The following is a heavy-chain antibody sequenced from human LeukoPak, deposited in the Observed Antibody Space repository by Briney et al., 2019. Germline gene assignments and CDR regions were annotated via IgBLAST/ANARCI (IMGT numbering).Heavy chain of an antibody. CDR1: GFTFTSYG. D-gene: IGHD6-13*01. J-gene: IGHJ4*02. Sequence: ASVKVSCKASGFTFTSYGISWVGQAPGQGLEWMGWISAYNGNTHYAEKLQGRVTMTTDTSTSTAYMGLRSMRSDDTAVYYCARVVGIAAAGTDYWGQGTLVTVSS. CDR2: ISAYNGNT. CDR3: ARVVGIAAAGTDY. V-gene: IGHV1-18*01.